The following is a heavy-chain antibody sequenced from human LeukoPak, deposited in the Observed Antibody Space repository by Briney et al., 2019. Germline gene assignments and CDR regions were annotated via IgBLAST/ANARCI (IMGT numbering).Heavy chain of an antibody. J-gene: IGHJ2*01. Sequence: SETLSLACYVSGASISDYYWGWVRQSPGKGLERIASLLYSGSLHYNPSLKSRVAISVDTSKTHFSLNLTSVTTADTAVYHCARTGRRGYFDLWGRGSLVTVSS. CDR1: GASISDYY. CDR2: LLYSGSL. CDR3: ARTGRRGYFDL. V-gene: IGHV4-59*01. D-gene: IGHD1-14*01.